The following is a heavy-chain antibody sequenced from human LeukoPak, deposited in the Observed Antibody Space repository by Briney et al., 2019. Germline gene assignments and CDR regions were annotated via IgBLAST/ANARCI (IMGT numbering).Heavy chain of an antibody. CDR3: ARAVKQERPPPLIGYYYMDV. Sequence: SETLSLTCTVSGGSISSYYWSWIRQPPGKGLEWIGYIYYSGSTNYNPSLKSRVTISVDTSKNQFSLKLTSVTPADPTVYYCARAVKQERPPPLIGYYYMDVWGKGTTVTASS. CDR1: GGSISSYY. CDR2: IYYSGST. J-gene: IGHJ6*03. V-gene: IGHV4-59*01. D-gene: IGHD1-1*01.